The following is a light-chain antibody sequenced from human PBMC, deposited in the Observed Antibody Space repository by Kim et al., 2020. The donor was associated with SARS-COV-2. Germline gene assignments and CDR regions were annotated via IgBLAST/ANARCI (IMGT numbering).Light chain of an antibody. V-gene: IGKV1-6*01. CDR3: LQDHNFPFT. CDR2: AAS. CDR1: RAIRYD. Sequence: ASVGDRVTSNSRASRAIRYDVGWYQQKPGKANKVLIDAASSLQSGVPSRFSSSGSGTDFTLTISSLQPEDFATYYCLQDHNFPFTFGGGTKVDIK. J-gene: IGKJ4*01.